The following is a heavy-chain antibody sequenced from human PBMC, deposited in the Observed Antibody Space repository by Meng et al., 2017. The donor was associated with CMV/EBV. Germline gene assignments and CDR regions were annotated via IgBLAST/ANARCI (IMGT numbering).Heavy chain of an antibody. V-gene: IGHV3-21*04. Sequence: GESLKISCAASGFTFSSYSMNWVRQAPGKGLEWVSSISSSSSYIYYADSVKGRFTISRDNAENSLYLQMNSLRAEDTAVYYCARGGLGIGSSWPTYGGVLYYYYGMDVWGQGTTVTVSS. D-gene: IGHD6-13*01. CDR1: GFTFSSYS. J-gene: IGHJ6*02. CDR3: ARGGLGIGSSWPTYGGVLYYYYGMDV. CDR2: ISSSSSYI.